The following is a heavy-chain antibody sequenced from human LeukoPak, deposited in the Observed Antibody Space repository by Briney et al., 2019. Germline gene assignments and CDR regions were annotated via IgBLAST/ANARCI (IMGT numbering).Heavy chain of an antibody. CDR3: AKRDGYNYLWYFDL. J-gene: IGHJ2*01. V-gene: IGHV3-23*01. Sequence: PGGSLRLSCAASGFTFSGYGMSWVRQAPGKGLEWVSAISGSGGSTYYADSVKGRFTISRDNSKNTLYLQMNSLRAEDTAVYYCAKRDGYNYLWYFDLWGRGTLVTVSS. D-gene: IGHD5-24*01. CDR1: GFTFSGYG. CDR2: ISGSGGST.